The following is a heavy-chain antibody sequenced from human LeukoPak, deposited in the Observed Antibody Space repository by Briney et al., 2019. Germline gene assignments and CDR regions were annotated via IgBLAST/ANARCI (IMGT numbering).Heavy chain of an antibody. CDR2: IIPIFGTA. J-gene: IGHJ4*02. CDR3: ARALWDYGSGSYSDY. CDR1: GYTFTTYA. Sequence: SVKVSCKTSGYTFTTYAMNWVRQAPGQGLEWMGGIIPIFGTANYAQKFQGRVTITADESTSTAYMELSSLRSEDTAVYYCARALWDYGSGSYSDYWGQGTLVTVSS. V-gene: IGHV1-69*13. D-gene: IGHD3-10*01.